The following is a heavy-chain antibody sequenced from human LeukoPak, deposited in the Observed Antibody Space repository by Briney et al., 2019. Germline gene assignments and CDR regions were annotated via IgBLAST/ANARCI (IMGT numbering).Heavy chain of an antibody. CDR2: IYTSGST. D-gene: IGHD4/OR15-4a*01. V-gene: IGHV4-61*02. J-gene: IGHJ4*02. CDR3: ASSGSLTTADY. CDR1: GGSISSGSYY. Sequence: SETLSLTCTVSGGSISSGSYYWRWIRQPAGKGLEWIGRIYTSGSTNYNPSLKSRVTISVDTSKNQFSLKLSSVTAADTAVYYCASSGSLTTADYWGQGTLVTVSS.